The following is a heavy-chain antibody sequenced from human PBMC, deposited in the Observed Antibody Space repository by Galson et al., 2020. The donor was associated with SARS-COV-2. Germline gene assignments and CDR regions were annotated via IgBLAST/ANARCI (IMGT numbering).Heavy chain of an antibody. V-gene: IGHV1-69*13. CDR1: GVTFSTSP. CDR3: ARDPDTAMGRHYYFDLDV. J-gene: IGHJ6*02. CDR2: IIPKYGTP. D-gene: IGHD5-18*01. Sequence: SVKVSCKASGVTFSTSPISWLRQAPGPGLEWMGGIIPKYGTPNYVPHFQGRVTITADETTTTAYLELSSLRSEDTAVYYCARDPDTAMGRHYYFDLDVWGQGTTVIVSS.